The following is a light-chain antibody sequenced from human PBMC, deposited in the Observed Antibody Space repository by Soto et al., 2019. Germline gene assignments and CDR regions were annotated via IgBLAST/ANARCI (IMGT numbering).Light chain of an antibody. CDR2: DAS. CDR1: QDISNY. CDR3: QQYDNLPLP. Sequence: DIQMTHSPSSLSASVGDRVTITCQASQDISNYLNWYQQKPGKAPKLLIYDASNLETGVPSRFSGSASGTEFTLNIRSLQPEDLATYYCQQYDNLPLPFGGGTKVEIQ. J-gene: IGKJ4*01. V-gene: IGKV1-33*01.